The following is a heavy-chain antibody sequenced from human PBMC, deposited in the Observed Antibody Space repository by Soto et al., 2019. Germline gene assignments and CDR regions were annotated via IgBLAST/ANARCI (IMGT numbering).Heavy chain of an antibody. V-gene: IGHV3-23*01. CDR3: AKDSIAVADPDTFDI. D-gene: IGHD6-19*01. CDR2: ISGSGGST. CDR1: GFTLSSFA. J-gene: IGHJ3*02. Sequence: PGGSLRLSCAASGFTLSSFAMSWVRQAPGKGLEWVSGISGSGGSTYYADSVKGRFTNSRDNSKNTLYLQMNSLRAEDTAVYYCAKDSIAVADPDTFDIWGQGTMVTVSS.